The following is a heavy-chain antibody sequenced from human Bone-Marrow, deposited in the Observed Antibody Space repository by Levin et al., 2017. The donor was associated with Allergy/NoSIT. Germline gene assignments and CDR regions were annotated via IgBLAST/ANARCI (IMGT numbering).Heavy chain of an antibody. Sequence: PGGSLRLSCAASGFKLSEYYMSWIRQAPGKGLEWVSCISNSDTPTYYADSVKGRFTISRDNAKNSMYLQMNSLRADDTAIYYCARDRIPYSAAAEFDPWGQGTLVTVS. CDR1: GFKLSEYY. CDR3: ARDRIPYSAAAEFDP. J-gene: IGHJ5*02. D-gene: IGHD2-21*01. CDR2: ISNSDTPT. V-gene: IGHV3-11*01.